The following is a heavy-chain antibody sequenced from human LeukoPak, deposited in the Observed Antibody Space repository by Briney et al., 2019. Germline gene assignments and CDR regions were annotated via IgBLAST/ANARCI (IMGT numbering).Heavy chain of an antibody. Sequence: GGSLRLSCAASGFTFSDYYMSWIRQAPGQGLEWVSYISSSSSYTNYADSVKGRFTISRDNAKNSLYLQMNSLRAEDTAVYYCAREVVTNAFDIWGQGTMVTVSS. CDR2: ISSSSSYT. CDR1: GFTFSDYY. CDR3: AREVVTNAFDI. D-gene: IGHD4-23*01. V-gene: IGHV3-11*05. J-gene: IGHJ3*02.